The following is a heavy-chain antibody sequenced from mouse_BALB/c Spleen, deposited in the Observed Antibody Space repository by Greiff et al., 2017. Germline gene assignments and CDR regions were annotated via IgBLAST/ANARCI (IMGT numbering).Heavy chain of an antibody. CDR3: ARDGSSSYYYAMDY. CDR1: GFTFSSYA. CDR2: ISSGGST. J-gene: IGHJ4*01. Sequence: EVQGVESGGGLVKPGGSLKLSCAASGFTFSSYAMSWVRQTPEKRLEWVASISSGGSTYYPDSVKGRFTISRDNARNILYLQMSSLRSEDTAMYYCARDGSSSYYYAMDYWGQGTSVTVSS. V-gene: IGHV5-6-5*01. D-gene: IGHD1-1*01.